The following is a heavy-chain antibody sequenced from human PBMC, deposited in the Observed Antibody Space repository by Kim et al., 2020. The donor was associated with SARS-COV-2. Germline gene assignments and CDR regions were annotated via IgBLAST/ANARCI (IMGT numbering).Heavy chain of an antibody. D-gene: IGHD4-17*01. CDR3: AKVNRYGDYPDAYDI. Sequence: GGSLRLSCAASGFIFGDYGMHWVRQVPGKGLEWVAGISWNSGSMCYADSVKGRFTISRDNAKNSLYLQMNSLRAEDTALYYCAKVNRYGDYPDAYDIWG. J-gene: IGHJ3*02. CDR1: GFIFGDYG. V-gene: IGHV3-9*01. CDR2: ISWNSGSM.